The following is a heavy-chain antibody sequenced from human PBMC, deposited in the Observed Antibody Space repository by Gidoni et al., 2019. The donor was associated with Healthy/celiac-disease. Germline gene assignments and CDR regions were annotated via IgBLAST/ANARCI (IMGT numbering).Heavy chain of an antibody. D-gene: IGHD3-22*01. V-gene: IGHV4-38-2*01. CDR1: GYSISSGYY. Sequence: QVQLQESGPGLVKPSATLSLTCAVPGYSISSGYYWGWIRQPPGKGLEWIGSIYHSGSTYYNPSLKSRVTISVDTAKNQFSLKLSSVTAADTAVYYCARVVGSGYIYYFDYWGQGTLVTVSS. J-gene: IGHJ4*02. CDR3: ARVVGSGYIYYFDY. CDR2: IYHSGST.